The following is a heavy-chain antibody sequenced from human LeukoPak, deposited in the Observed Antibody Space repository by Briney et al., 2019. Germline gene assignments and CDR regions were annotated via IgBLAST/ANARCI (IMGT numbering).Heavy chain of an antibody. Sequence: GGSLRLSCAASGFTFSSYDMHWVRQATGKGLEWVSAIGTADDTYYPGSVKGRFTISRENAKNSLYLQMNSLRAGDTAVYYCARASSGYYYVGSGMDVWGQGTTVTVSS. CDR1: GFTFSSYD. D-gene: IGHD3-22*01. V-gene: IGHV3-13*01. CDR3: ARASSGYYYVGSGMDV. J-gene: IGHJ6*02. CDR2: IGTADDT.